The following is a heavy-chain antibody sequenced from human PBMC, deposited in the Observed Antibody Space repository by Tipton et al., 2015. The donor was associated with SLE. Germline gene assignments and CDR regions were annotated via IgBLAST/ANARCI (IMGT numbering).Heavy chain of an antibody. D-gene: IGHD3-22*01. J-gene: IGHJ4*02. Sequence: QVQLVQSGAEVKKPGASVKVSCKTSGYTFIAYYIHWVRQAPGQGLEWMGWVDPNSDGTNYAQKFQGRVTMTSDTSISTAYMELSRLRSEDTAVYYCARDHYYDSSGSPDGWGQGTLVTVSS. CDR2: VDPNSDGT. V-gene: IGHV1-2*02. CDR1: GYTFIAYY. CDR3: ARDHYYDSSGSPDG.